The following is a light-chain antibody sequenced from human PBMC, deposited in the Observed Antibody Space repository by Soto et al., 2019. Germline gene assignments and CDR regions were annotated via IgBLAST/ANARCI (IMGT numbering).Light chain of an antibody. J-gene: IGLJ1*01. CDR3: CSYAGSTYV. V-gene: IGLV2-23*01. CDR2: EGS. Sequence: QSVLTQPASVSGSPGQSITIFCTGTSSDVGRYNLVSWYQQHPDKAPKLMIYEGSKRPSGVSNRFSGSKSGNTASLTISGLQVDDEADYFCCSYAGSTYVFGTGTKVTVL. CDR1: SSDVGRYNL.